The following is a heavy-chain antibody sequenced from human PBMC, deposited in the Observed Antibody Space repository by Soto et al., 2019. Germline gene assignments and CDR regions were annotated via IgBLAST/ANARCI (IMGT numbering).Heavy chain of an antibody. D-gene: IGHD3-22*01. CDR3: ARDPPYYDSSGYYFDY. V-gene: IGHV3-11*06. J-gene: IGHJ4*02. Sequence: GGSLRLSCAASGFTFSDYYMSWIRQAPGKGLEWVSYISSSSSYTNYADSVKGRFTISRDNAKNSLYLQMNSLRAEDTAVYYCARDPPYYDSSGYYFDYWGQGTLVTVSS. CDR1: GFTFSDYY. CDR2: ISSSSSYT.